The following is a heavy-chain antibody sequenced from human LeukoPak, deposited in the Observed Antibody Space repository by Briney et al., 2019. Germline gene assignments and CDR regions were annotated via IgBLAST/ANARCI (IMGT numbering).Heavy chain of an antibody. CDR1: GGTFSSYS. CDR2: IIPIFGTT. V-gene: IGHV1-69*13. J-gene: IGHJ4*02. CDR3: AKDSGYSSGPHY. Sequence: SVKVSCKASGGTFSSYSFSWVRQAPGQGLEWMGGIIPIFGTTNYAQKLQGRVTITADESTSTAYMELSSLRSDDTAVYYCAKDSGYSSGPHYWGQGTLVTVSS. D-gene: IGHD6-19*01.